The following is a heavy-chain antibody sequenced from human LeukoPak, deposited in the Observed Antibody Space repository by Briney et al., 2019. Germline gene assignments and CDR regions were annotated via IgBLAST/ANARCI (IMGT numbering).Heavy chain of an antibody. CDR3: ARWWLSSIGNWFDP. CDR1: GYTFNSYG. D-gene: IGHD3-22*01. CDR2: ISAYNGNT. J-gene: IGHJ5*02. V-gene: IGHV1-18*01. Sequence: ASVKVSCKTSGYTFNSYGVSWVRQAPGQGPEWMGWISAYNGNTNYAKKLQGRLTMTTDTSTSTAYMELRSLRSDDTAVYYCARWWLSSIGNWFDPWGQGTLVTVSS.